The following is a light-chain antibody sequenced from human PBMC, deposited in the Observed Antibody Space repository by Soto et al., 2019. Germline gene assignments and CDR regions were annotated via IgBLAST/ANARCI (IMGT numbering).Light chain of an antibody. CDR3: QKYGSS. CDR2: GSS. V-gene: IGKV3-20*01. CDR1: QSVSSSY. Sequence: EIVLTQSPGTLSLSPGERATISCRASQSVSSSYLAWYQQKPGQAPRLLFYGSSSRATGIPDRFSGSGSVTDFTLTLSRLESEDFAVYYCQKYGSSFGQGTKVEIK. J-gene: IGKJ1*01.